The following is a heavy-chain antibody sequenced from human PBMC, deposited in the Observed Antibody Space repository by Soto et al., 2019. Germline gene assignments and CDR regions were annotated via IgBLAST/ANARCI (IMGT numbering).Heavy chain of an antibody. V-gene: IGHV6-1*01. J-gene: IGHJ5*01. D-gene: IGHD2-8*01. CDR2: TYYRSKWDY. Sequence: PSQTLSLTCAISGDSVSTNSATWDWIRQSPSRGLEWLGRTYYRSKWDYDYAASVKGRININPDTSNNQVSLHLDSVTPDDTAVYYCARLIGNSLLASWGQGTLVTVSS. CDR1: GDSVSTNSAT. CDR3: ARLIGNSLLAS.